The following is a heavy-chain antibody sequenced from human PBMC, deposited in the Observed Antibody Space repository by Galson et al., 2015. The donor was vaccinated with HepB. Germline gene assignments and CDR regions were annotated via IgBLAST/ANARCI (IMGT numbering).Heavy chain of an antibody. V-gene: IGHV3-23*01. J-gene: IGHJ4*02. CDR1: GFTFRNYA. Sequence: SLRLSCAASGFTFRNYAMNWVRQAPGKGLEWVSGITDRSSSTYYAASVEGRFTISRDNSENTLHLQMNSLRAEDTAVYYCAKGWAEVVLTAIPSVALFGYWGQGTLVTVSS. CDR3: AKGWAEVVLTAIPSVALFGY. CDR2: ITDRSSST. D-gene: IGHD2-21*02.